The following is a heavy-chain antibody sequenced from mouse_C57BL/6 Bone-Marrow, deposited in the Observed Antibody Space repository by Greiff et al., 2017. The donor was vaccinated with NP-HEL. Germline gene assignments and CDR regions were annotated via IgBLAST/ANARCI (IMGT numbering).Heavy chain of an antibody. CDR2: INPSSGYT. J-gene: IGHJ2*01. CDR3: AREGPIYYGSSFDY. Sequence: VKLVESGAELARPGASVKMSCKASGYTFTSYTMHWVKQRPGQGLEWIGYINPSSGYTKYNQKFKDKATLTADKSSSTAYMQLSSLTSEDSAVYYCAREGPIYYGSSFDYWGQGTTLTVSS. D-gene: IGHD1-1*01. CDR1: GYTFTSYT. V-gene: IGHV1-4*01.